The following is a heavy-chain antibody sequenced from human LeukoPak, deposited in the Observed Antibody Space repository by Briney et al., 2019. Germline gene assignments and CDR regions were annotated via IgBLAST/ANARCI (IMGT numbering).Heavy chain of an antibody. Sequence: GGSLRLSCAASGFTCSSYWMSWVRQAPGKGLEWVANIKQDGSEKYYVGSVKGRVIICGDNAKKSMCLQMNSLRAEDTAVYYCARLSRYCRSPSCNDFDYWGQGTLVTVSS. D-gene: IGHD2-2*01. V-gene: IGHV3-7*01. J-gene: IGHJ4*02. CDR3: ARLSRYCRSPSCNDFDY. CDR2: IKQDGSEK. CDR1: GFTCSSYW.